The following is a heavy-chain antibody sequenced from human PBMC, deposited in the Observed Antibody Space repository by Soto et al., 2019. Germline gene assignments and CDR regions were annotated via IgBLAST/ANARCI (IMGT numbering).Heavy chain of an antibody. J-gene: IGHJ5*02. D-gene: IGHD3-16*02. CDR3: ARAVDPIFGVWGTYRYPTWFDP. CDR1: GASVSSGSFY. Sequence: ETLSLTCTVSGASVSSGSFYWSWIRQPPGKGLEWIGYIYYTGSTNYSPSLKSGVTILVDTSKNQFSLKLTSVTAADTAVYYCARAVDPIFGVWGTYRYPTWFDPWGQGTLVTVSS. CDR2: IYYTGST. V-gene: IGHV4-61*01.